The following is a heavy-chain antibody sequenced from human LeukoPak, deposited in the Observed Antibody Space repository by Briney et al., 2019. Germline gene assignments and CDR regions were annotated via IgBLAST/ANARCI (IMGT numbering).Heavy chain of an antibody. Sequence: VASVQVSCKASGYTFTSYYIHWLRKAPGQGFEWMGRSDPKSGATKYEHFQGRVTMTRDTSISTAYMELNRLTSDDTAVYYCARANSYDDNGYSPELRYWGQGTLVTVSS. CDR1: GYTFTSYY. CDR2: SDPKSGAT. D-gene: IGHD3-22*01. CDR3: ARANSYDDNGYSPELRY. J-gene: IGHJ4*02. V-gene: IGHV1-2*02.